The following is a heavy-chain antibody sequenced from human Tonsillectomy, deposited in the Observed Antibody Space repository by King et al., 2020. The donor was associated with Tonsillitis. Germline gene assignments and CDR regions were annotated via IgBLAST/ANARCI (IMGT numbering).Heavy chain of an antibody. CDR3: ARDLTNFGVVTGYGMDV. CDR1: GFTFSSYA. D-gene: IGHD3-3*01. CDR2: VSSDGTNK. J-gene: IGHJ6*02. V-gene: IGHV3-30-3*01. Sequence: VQLVESGGGVVQPGRSLRLSCAASGFTFSSYAMHCVRQAPGKGLEWVTVVSSDGTNKYYPDSGKGRFTISRDDSKKSLYLQMNSLRGDDTAVYYCARDLTNFGVVTGYGMDVWGQGTTVTVSS.